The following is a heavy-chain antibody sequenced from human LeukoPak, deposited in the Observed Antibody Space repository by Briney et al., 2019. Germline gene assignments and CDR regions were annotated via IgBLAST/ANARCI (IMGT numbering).Heavy chain of an antibody. CDR3: AKGAYYDFWSGYP. D-gene: IGHD3-3*01. J-gene: IGHJ5*02. V-gene: IGHV3-30*02. Sequence: GGSLRLSCAASGFTFSSYGKQWVRQAPGKGLEWVAFIRYDGSNKYYADSVKGRFTISRDNSKNTLYLQMNSLRAEDTAVYYCAKGAYYDFWSGYPWGQGTLVTVSS. CDR1: GFTFSSYG. CDR2: IRYDGSNK.